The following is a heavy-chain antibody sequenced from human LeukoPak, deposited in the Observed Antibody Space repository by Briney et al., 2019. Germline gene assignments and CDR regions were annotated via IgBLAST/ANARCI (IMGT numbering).Heavy chain of an antibody. CDR3: ARDQSSVWEYSGSQNLDP. D-gene: IGHD1-26*01. V-gene: IGHV1-69*05. CDR2: IIPIFGTA. Sequence: GASVKVSCKASGGTFSSYAISWVRQAPGQGLEWMGRIIPIFGTANYAQKFQGRVTITTDESTSTAYIELSSLRTENTAVYYCARDQSSVWEYSGSQNLDPWGQGTLVTVSS. CDR1: GGTFSSYA. J-gene: IGHJ5*02.